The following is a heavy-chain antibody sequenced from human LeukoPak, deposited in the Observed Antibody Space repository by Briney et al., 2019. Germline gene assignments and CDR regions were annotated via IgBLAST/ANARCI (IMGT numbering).Heavy chain of an antibody. Sequence: GGSLRLSCAASGFTFSSYAMSWVRQAPGKGLEWVSAISGSGGSTYYADSVKGRFTISRDNAKNSLYLQMNSLRAEDTAVYYCARDLVGATFDYWGQGTLVTVSS. J-gene: IGHJ4*02. CDR2: ISGSGGST. CDR3: ARDLVGATFDY. V-gene: IGHV3-23*01. CDR1: GFTFSSYA. D-gene: IGHD1-26*01.